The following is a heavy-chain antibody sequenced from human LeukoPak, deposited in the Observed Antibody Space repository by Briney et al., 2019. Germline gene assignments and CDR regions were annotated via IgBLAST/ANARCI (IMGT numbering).Heavy chain of an antibody. CDR3: AREARRSLRYFDWPPFDP. V-gene: IGHV1-69*04. J-gene: IGHJ5*02. Sequence: SVKVSCKASGGTFSTYAISWVRQAPGQGLEWMGRIIPILGIANYAQKFQGRVTITADKSTSTAYMELSSLRSEDTAVYYCAREARRSLRYFDWPPFDPWGQGTLVTVSS. CDR1: GGTFSTYA. D-gene: IGHD3-9*01. CDR2: IIPILGIA.